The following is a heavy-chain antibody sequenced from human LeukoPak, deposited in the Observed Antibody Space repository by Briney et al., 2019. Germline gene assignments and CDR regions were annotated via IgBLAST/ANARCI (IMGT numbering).Heavy chain of an antibody. CDR3: ASGGDPQWLVDGEY. Sequence: AGGSLRLSCAASGFSVSSNYMIWVRQAPGKGLEWVSVLYSAGSTYFADSVKGRFTISRDNSKNTLYLQMNSLKPEDTAVYYCASGGDPQWLVDGEYWGQGTLVTVSS. V-gene: IGHV3-53*01. CDR1: GFSVSSNY. J-gene: IGHJ4*02. CDR2: LYSAGST. D-gene: IGHD6-19*01.